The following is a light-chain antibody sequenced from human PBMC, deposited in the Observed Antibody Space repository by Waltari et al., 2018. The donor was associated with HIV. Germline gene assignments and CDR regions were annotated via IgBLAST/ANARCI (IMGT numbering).Light chain of an antibody. V-gene: IGKV3-11*01. CDR3: QQRSTWPFP. Sequence: EIVLTQSPATLSLSPGERATLSCRASQSVSSYLAWYQHKPGQAPRLLIYDASNRATGIPVRFSGSGSGTDFTLTTSSLEPEDFAVYYCQQRSTWPFPFGPGTK. CDR1: QSVSSY. J-gene: IGKJ3*01. CDR2: DAS.